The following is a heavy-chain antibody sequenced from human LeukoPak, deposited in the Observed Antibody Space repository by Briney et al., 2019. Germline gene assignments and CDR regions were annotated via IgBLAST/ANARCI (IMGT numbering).Heavy chain of an antibody. CDR1: GFTFSGSA. J-gene: IGHJ1*01. V-gene: IGHV4-38-2*01. D-gene: IGHD2-15*01. CDR2: IYHSGST. Sequence: GSLRLSCAASGFTFSGSAMHWVRQASGKGLEWIGSIYHSGSTYYNPSLKSRVTISVDTSKNQFSLKLNSVTAADTAMYYCARPRYCTDRTCYSAYFQDWGQGTLVTVSS. CDR3: ARPRYCTDRTCYSAYFQD.